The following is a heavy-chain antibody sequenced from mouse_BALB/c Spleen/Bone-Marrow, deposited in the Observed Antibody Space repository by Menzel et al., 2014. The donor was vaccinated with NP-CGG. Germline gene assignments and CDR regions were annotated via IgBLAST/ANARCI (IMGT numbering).Heavy chain of an antibody. CDR2: INSNGGST. CDR1: GFTFSSYG. J-gene: IGHJ2*01. CDR3: ARDYDYDY. V-gene: IGHV5-6-3*01. D-gene: IGHD2-4*01. Sequence: EVKLVESGGGLVQPGGSLKLSCAASGFTFSSYGMSWVRQTPDKRLELVATINSNGGSTYYPDSVKGRFTISIDNAKNTLYLQMSSLKSEDTAMYYCARDYDYDYWGQGTTLTVSS.